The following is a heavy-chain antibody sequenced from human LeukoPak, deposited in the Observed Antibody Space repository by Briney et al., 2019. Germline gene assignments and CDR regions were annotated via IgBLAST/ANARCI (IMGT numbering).Heavy chain of an antibody. J-gene: IGHJ4*02. V-gene: IGHV3-30*04. CDR1: GFTFSNYA. CDR3: AKALGYSYEGY. D-gene: IGHD5-18*01. Sequence: GGSLRLSCAASGFTFSNYAMHWVRQAPGKGVEWVAVISYDGSRKYYSDSVKGRLTISRDNSKNTVYVQMNSLRVEDTAVYYCAKALGYSYEGYWGQGTLVTVSS. CDR2: ISYDGSRK.